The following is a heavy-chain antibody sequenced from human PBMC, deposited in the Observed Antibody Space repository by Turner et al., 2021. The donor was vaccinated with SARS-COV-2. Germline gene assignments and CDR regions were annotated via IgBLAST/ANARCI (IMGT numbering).Heavy chain of an antibody. V-gene: IGHV1-46*01. D-gene: IGHD3-10*01. CDR1: GYIFTAHY. J-gene: IGHJ6*02. Sequence: QVQLVQSGSEVKKPGASVKVSCKASGYIFTAHYTHWVRQAPGQGLRGMGTINPSWGTTTYAQKFQGKVTMTRDTSTSTVYMELSSLRSEDTAVYFCARDKLLWFGELLATRPAYYYGMDVWGQGTTVTVSS. CDR3: ARDKLLWFGELLATRPAYYYGMDV. CDR2: INPSWGTT.